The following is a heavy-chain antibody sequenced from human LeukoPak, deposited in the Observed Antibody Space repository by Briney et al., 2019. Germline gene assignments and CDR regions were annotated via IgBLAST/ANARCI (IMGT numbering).Heavy chain of an antibody. J-gene: IGHJ6*03. CDR3: AGLQGHSYYYMDV. V-gene: IGHV4-34*01. Sequence: SETLSLTCAVYGGSFSNYYWSSIRQPPGRGLEWIGDIDHGGITNCNPSLKSRVTISVDTSKNQFSLTLRSVTAADTAVYYCAGLQGHSYYYMDVWGRGTTVTVSS. CDR2: IDHGGIT. CDR1: GGSFSNYY.